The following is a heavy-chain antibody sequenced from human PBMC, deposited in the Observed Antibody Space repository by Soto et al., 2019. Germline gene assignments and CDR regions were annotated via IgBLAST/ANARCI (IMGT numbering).Heavy chain of an antibody. J-gene: IGHJ4*02. CDR3: ARDGGYSYGVFDY. CDR2: IWYDGSNK. Sequence: GPLRLSCAASGFTFSSYGMHWVRQAPGKGLEWVAVIWYDGSNKYYADSVKGRFTISRDNSKNTLYLQMNSLRAEDTAVYYCARDGGYSYGVFDYWGQGTLVTVSS. CDR1: GFTFSSYG. V-gene: IGHV3-33*01. D-gene: IGHD5-18*01.